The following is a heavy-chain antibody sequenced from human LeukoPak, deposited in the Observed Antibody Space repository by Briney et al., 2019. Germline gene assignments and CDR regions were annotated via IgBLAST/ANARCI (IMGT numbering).Heavy chain of an antibody. V-gene: IGHV4-59*08. Sequence: KPSETLSLTCTVSGGSIGSDYWTWIRQPPGKGLEYIGYIYYTGGTNCNPSLKSRVTISVDTSKNQFSLKLSSVTAADTAVYYCARHQVSLYDILTGYDYWGQGTLVTVSS. CDR2: IYYTGGT. J-gene: IGHJ4*02. CDR1: GGSIGSDY. CDR3: ARHQVSLYDILTGYDY. D-gene: IGHD3-9*01.